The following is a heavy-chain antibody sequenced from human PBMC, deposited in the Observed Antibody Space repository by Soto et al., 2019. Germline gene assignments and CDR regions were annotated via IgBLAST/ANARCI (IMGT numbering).Heavy chain of an antibody. CDR2: IWYDGSNK. CDR3: ARGGNSRDAFDI. J-gene: IGHJ3*02. D-gene: IGHD6-13*01. CDR1: GFTFSSYG. Sequence: SLRLSCAASGFTFSSYGMHWVRQAPGKGLEWVAVIWYDGSNKYYADSVKGRFTISRDNSKNTLYLQMNSLRAEDTAVYYCARGGNSRDAFDIWGQGTMVTVSS. V-gene: IGHV3-33*01.